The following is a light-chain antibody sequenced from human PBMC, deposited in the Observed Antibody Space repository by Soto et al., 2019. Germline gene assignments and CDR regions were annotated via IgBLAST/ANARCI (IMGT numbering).Light chain of an antibody. Sequence: IQLTQSPSFLSASVGDRVTITCRASQGISSYLAWYQQKPGKAPNLLIYAASTFQSGVPSRFSGSGSWTEFNLTISSLQPEDFATYYCQQFNSYPRTLGQGTKLEIK. J-gene: IGKJ2*01. CDR3: QQFNSYPRT. V-gene: IGKV1-9*01. CDR2: AAS. CDR1: QGISSY.